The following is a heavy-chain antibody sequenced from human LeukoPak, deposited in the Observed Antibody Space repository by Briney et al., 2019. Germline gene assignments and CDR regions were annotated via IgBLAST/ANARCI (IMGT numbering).Heavy chain of an antibody. V-gene: IGHV3-30*02. Sequence: GGSLRLSCAASGFTFSSYGMHWVRQAPGKGLEWVAFIRYDGSNKYYADSVKGRFTISRDNSKNTLYLQMNSLRAEDTAVYYCAKADRDSSGYLDYWGQGTLVTVSS. CDR3: AKADRDSSGYLDY. D-gene: IGHD3-22*01. J-gene: IGHJ4*02. CDR1: GFTFSSYG. CDR2: IRYDGSNK.